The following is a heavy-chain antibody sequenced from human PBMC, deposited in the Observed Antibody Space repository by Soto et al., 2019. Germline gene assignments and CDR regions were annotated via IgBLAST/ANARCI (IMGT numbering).Heavy chain of an antibody. J-gene: IGHJ6*02. D-gene: IGHD6-13*01. CDR1: GFTFISYW. CDR2: INSDGSST. Sequence: GGSLRLSCAASGFTFISYWMHWVRQAPGKGLVWVSRINSDGSSTSYADSVKGRFTISRDNAKNTLYLQMNSLRAEDTAVYYCARVAPAAGDYYYYGMDVWGQGTTVTVSS. V-gene: IGHV3-74*01. CDR3: ARVAPAAGDYYYYGMDV.